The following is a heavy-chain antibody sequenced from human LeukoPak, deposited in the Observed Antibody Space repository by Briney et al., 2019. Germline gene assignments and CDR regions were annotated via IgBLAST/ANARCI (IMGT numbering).Heavy chain of an antibody. Sequence: SETLSLTCTVSGSSISSYYWTWVRQPPGRGLEWIGYIYYRGSTTYNPSLKSRVTISIDTSKNQFSLKLSSVTAADTAVYYCARGRVYYYDSSGYLLDAFDIWGQGTMVTVSS. CDR2: IYYRGST. J-gene: IGHJ3*02. D-gene: IGHD3-22*01. V-gene: IGHV4-59*12. CDR1: GSSISSYY. CDR3: ARGRVYYYDSSGYLLDAFDI.